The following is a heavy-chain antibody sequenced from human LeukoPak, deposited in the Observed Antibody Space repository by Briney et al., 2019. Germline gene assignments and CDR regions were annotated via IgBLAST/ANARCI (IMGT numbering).Heavy chain of an antibody. V-gene: IGHV3-74*01. CDR2: INSDGSST. Sequence: GGSLRLSCAASGFTFSSYWMHWVRHAPGKGLVWGLRINSDGSSTSYADSVKGRFTISRDNAKNTLYLQMNSLRAEDTAVYYCARDLVEDDAFDIWGQGTMVTVSS. CDR1: GFTFSSYW. D-gene: IGHD1-26*01. J-gene: IGHJ3*02. CDR3: ARDLVEDDAFDI.